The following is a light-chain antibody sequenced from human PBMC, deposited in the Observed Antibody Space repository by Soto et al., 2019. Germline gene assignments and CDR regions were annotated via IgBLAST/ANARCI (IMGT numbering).Light chain of an antibody. V-gene: IGLV1-44*01. CDR3: SSWDGSLNGPV. CDR1: TSNIGTNT. CDR2: SND. J-gene: IGLJ2*01. Sequence: QSALTQAPSASENPGQTIIISCSGGTSNIGTNTVNWYQQLPGTAPKLVIFSNDRRPSGVPDRFSGSKSGTSASLAISGLQSEDEADYYCSSWDGSLNGPVFGGGTKLTVL.